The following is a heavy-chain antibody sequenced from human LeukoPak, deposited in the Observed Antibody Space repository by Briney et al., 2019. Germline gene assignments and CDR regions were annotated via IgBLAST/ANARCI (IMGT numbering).Heavy chain of an antibody. CDR1: GGSISSHY. J-gene: IGHJ5*02. Sequence: PSETLSLTCTASGGSISSHYWSWIRQPPGKGLEWIGYIYYSGSTNYNPSLKSRVTISVDTSKNQFSLKLSSVTAADTAVYYCARSPGLATVTTSWFDPWGQGTLVTVSS. D-gene: IGHD4-11*01. CDR3: ARSPGLATVTTSWFDP. V-gene: IGHV4-59*11. CDR2: IYYSGST.